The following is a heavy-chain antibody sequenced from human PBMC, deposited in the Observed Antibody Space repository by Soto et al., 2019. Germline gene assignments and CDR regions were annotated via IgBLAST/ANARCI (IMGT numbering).Heavy chain of an antibody. CDR1: GGSMRIAGEF. D-gene: IGHD2-8*02. J-gene: IGHJ4*02. V-gene: IGHV4-31*03. Sequence: SSPLSLSRSVSGGSMRIAGEFWTWICQNPGKGLEWIGYIYYSGSTNYNPSLKSRITVSVDTSKDQFCLKLTSSTAADSAVYYCARDKITGLFDYWGQGTLVTVSS. CDR2: IYYSGST. CDR3: ARDKITGLFDY.